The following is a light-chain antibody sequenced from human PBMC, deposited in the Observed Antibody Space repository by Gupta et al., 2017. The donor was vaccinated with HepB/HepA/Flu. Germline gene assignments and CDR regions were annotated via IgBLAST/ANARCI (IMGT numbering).Light chain of an antibody. J-gene: IGKJ1*01. V-gene: IGKV2-24*01. CDR2: RIS. Sequence: DIVMTQTPLSSPVTLGQPASISCRSSQSRGHSNGNTFLSWLQQRPGQPPSLLIYRISNRGSGVPDRFSGSGGGTDFTLEISRGEAEDVGVYYCRQKKQFPWPFGQGTKVEIK. CDR1: QSRGHSNGNTF. CDR3: RQKKQFPWP.